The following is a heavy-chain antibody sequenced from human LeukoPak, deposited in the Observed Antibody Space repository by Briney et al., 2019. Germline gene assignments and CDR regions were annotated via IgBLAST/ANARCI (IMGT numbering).Heavy chain of an antibody. CDR1: GYTFTGYY. D-gene: IGHD5-12*01. CDR3: ARSKYSDYL. J-gene: IGHJ4*02. V-gene: IGHV1-2*02. CDR2: INPNSGGT. Sequence: ASVKVSCTASGYTFTGYYIHWVRQAPGQGLEWMGWINPNSGGTKYAQKFQGRVSMTRDMPINTAYMELNSLRFDDTAVYYCARSKYSDYLWGQGTLVTVSS.